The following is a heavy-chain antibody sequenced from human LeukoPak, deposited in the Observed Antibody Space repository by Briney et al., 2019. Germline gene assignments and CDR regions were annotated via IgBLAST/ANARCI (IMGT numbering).Heavy chain of an antibody. D-gene: IGHD3-22*01. CDR2: IYYSGST. J-gene: IGHJ6*02. Sequence: SETLSLTCTVSGGSISSYYWSWIRQPPGKGLEWIGCIYYSGSTNYNPSLKSRVTISVDTSKNQFSLELSSVTAADTAVYYCARLLNYYDSSGYYYWYYGMDVWGQGTTVTVSS. CDR1: GGSISSYY. CDR3: ARLLNYYDSSGYYYWYYGMDV. V-gene: IGHV4-59*08.